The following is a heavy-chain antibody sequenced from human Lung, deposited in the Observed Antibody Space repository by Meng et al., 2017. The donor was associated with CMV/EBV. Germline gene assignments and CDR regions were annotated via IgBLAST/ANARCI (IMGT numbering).Heavy chain of an antibody. J-gene: IGHJ5*02. Sequence: QVQLVQSGAAVKKPGASVRVSCKAAGYTFKTYYMHWVRQAPGQGLEWMGVINPSGGSSIYAQRFQGRVTMTSDTSTTTVYMDLSSLRSEDTAVYYCARVSKGGSYRFDPWGQGTLVTVSS. CDR1: GYTFKTYY. CDR3: ARVSKGGSYRFDP. CDR2: INPSGGSS. V-gene: IGHV1-46*02. D-gene: IGHD1-26*01.